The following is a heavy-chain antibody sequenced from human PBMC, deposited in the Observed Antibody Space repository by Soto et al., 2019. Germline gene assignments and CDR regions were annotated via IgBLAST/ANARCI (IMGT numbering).Heavy chain of an antibody. V-gene: IGHV3-33*08. D-gene: IGHD3-10*01. CDR1: GFTFSSFV. CDR3: ARTLSYGSGSYYFHFDY. Sequence: GGSLRLSCAASGFTFSSFVMIWVRQAPGKGLEWVAVIWYDGSNKYYADSVKGRFTISRDNSKNTLYLQMNSLRAEDTAVYYCARTLSYGSGSYYFHFDYWGQGTLVTVSS. CDR2: IWYDGSNK. J-gene: IGHJ4*02.